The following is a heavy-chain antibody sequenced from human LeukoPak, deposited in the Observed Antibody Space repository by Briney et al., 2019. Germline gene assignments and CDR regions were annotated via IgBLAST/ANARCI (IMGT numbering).Heavy chain of an antibody. D-gene: IGHD3-22*01. CDR2: IKQDGSEK. CDR3: ASPPHYYDSSGYFGY. J-gene: IGHJ4*02. V-gene: IGHV3-7*01. CDR1: GFTFSSYW. Sequence: GGSLRLSCAASGFTFSSYWMSWVRQAPGKWLEWVANIKQDGSEKYYVDSVKGRSTISRDNAKNSLYLQMNSLRAEDTAVYYCASPPHYYDSSGYFGYWGQGTLVTVSS.